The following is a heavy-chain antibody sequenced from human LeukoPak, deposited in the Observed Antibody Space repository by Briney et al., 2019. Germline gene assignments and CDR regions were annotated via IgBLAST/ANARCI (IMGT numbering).Heavy chain of an antibody. CDR3: ARDIATTPVY. J-gene: IGHJ4*02. CDR1: GFTFSNYW. Sequence: GGSLRLSCTASGFTFSNYWMHWVRQAPGKGLVWVSRITNDGSGATYADSVKGRFTISRDNAKNTAYLQMNSLRAEDTAVYYCARDIATTPVYWGQGTLVTVPS. V-gene: IGHV3-74*01. D-gene: IGHD5-12*01. CDR2: ITNDGSGA.